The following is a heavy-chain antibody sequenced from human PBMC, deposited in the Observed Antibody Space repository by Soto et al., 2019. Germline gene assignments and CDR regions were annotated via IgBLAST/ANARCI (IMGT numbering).Heavy chain of an antibody. CDR2: INHSGST. CDR3: AKTMVRGVILLRWFAP. V-gene: IGHV4-34*01. Sequence: SETLSLTCAVYGGSFSGYYWSWIRQPPGKGLEWIGEINHSGSTNYNPSLKSRVTISVDTSKNQFSLKLSSVTAADTAVYYCAKTMVRGVILLRWFAPWGQGTLVTVSS. D-gene: IGHD3-10*01. CDR1: GGSFSGYY. J-gene: IGHJ5*02.